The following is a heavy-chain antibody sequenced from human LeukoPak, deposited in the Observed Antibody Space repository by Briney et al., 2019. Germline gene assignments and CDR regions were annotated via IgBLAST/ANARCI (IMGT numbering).Heavy chain of an antibody. CDR2: ISRDGSNI. CDR1: GFTFSSYA. D-gene: IGHD3-22*01. J-gene: IGHJ4*02. CDR3: VRGALYYYDRSGLSN. Sequence: GRSLRLSCAASGFTFSSYAMSWVRQAPGKGLEWVALISRDGSNIYYADSVKGRFTISRDNSKKTLFLQLNSVRPEDTAVYYCVRGALYYYDRSGLSNWGQGTLVTVSS. V-gene: IGHV3-30*01.